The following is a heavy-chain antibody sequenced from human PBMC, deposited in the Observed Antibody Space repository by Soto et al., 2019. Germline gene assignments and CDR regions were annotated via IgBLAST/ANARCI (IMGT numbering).Heavy chain of an antibody. CDR1: GFTFSSYA. CDR3: AKVNGKWELHSRDY. D-gene: IGHD1-26*01. CDR2: ISGSGGST. V-gene: IGHV3-23*01. Sequence: EVQLLESGGGLVQPGGSLRLSCAASGFTFSSYAMSWVRQAPGKGLEWVSAISGSGGSTYYADSVKGRFTISRDNSKNTLYLQMNSLGAEDTAVYYCAKVNGKWELHSRDYWGQGSLVTVSS. J-gene: IGHJ4*02.